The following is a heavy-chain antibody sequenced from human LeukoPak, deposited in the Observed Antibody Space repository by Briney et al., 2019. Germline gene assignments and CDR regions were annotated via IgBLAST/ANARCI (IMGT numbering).Heavy chain of an antibody. Sequence: PSETLSLTCAVYGGSFSGYYWSWIRQPPGKGLEWIGEINHSGSTNYNPSLKSRVTISVDTSKNQFSLKLSSVTAADTAVYYCAGYDFWSTGAIDYWGQGTLVTVSS. CDR2: INHSGST. CDR1: GGSFSGYY. V-gene: IGHV4-34*01. J-gene: IGHJ4*02. D-gene: IGHD3-3*01. CDR3: AGYDFWSTGAIDY.